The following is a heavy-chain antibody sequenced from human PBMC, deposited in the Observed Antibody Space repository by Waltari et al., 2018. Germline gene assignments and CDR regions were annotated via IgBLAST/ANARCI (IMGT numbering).Heavy chain of an antibody. J-gene: IGHJ3*02. CDR3: ARGRVDSALNAFDI. Sequence: QVQLQESGPGLVKPSQTLSLTCTVSGGSISSGGYYWSWIRQHPGKGLEWIGYIYYRGSTYYNPSLKSLVTISVDTSKNQFSLKLSSVTAADTAVYYCARGRVDSALNAFDIWGQGTMVTVSS. CDR2: IYYRGST. V-gene: IGHV4-31*01. D-gene: IGHD5-12*01. CDR1: GGSISSGGYY.